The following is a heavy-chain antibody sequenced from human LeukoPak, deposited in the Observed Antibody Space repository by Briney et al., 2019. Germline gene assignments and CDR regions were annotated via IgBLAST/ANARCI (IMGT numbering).Heavy chain of an antibody. D-gene: IGHD1-26*01. CDR2: ISGSGGST. V-gene: IGHV3-23*01. J-gene: IGHJ4*02. Sequence: PGGSLRLSCAASGFTFSSYAMSWVRQAPGKGLEWVSAISGSGGSTYYADSVKGRFTISRDTSKNTLYLQMNSLRAEDTAVYYCAKVIGMVGATDYWGQGTLVTVSS. CDR1: GFTFSSYA. CDR3: AKVIGMVGATDY.